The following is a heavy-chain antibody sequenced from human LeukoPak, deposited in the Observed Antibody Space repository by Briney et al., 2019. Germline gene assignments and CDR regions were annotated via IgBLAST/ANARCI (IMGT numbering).Heavy chain of an antibody. CDR3: ASVNSGYDPYYYYYYMDV. D-gene: IGHD5-12*01. CDR1: GYTFTSYG. CDR2: ISAYNGNT. V-gene: IGHV1-18*01. J-gene: IGHJ6*03. Sequence: ASVKVSCKASGYTFTSYGISWVRQAPGQELEWMGWISAYNGNTNYAQKLQGRVTMTTDTSTSTAYMELRSLRSDDTAVYYCASVNSGYDPYYYYYYMDVWGKGTTVTVSS.